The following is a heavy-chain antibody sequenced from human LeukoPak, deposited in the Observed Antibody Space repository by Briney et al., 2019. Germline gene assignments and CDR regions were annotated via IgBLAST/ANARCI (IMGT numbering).Heavy chain of an antibody. CDR3: ARDQAPYYDSSGYYYLVNWFDP. CDR2: IYYSGST. J-gene: IGHJ5*02. Sequence: PSETLSLTCTVSGGSISSSSYYWGWIRQPPGKGLEWIGSIYYSGSTYYNPSLKSRVTMSVDTSKNQFSLKLSSVTAADTAVYYCARDQAPYYDSSGYYYLVNWFDPWGQGTPVTVSS. V-gene: IGHV4-39*07. D-gene: IGHD3-22*01. CDR1: GGSISSSSYY.